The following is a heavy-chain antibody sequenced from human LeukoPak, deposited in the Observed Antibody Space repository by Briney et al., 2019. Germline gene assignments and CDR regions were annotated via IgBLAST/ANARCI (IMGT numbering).Heavy chain of an antibody. CDR2: ISSSSSYI. CDR3: AELGITMIGGV. Sequence: PGGSLRLSCAASGFTFSSYSMNWVRQAPGKRLEWVSSISSSSSYIYYADSVKGRFTISRDNAKNSLYLQMNSLRAEDTAVYYCAELGITMIGGVCDKGTTVTISS. CDR1: GFTFSSYS. V-gene: IGHV3-21*01. D-gene: IGHD3-10*02. J-gene: IGHJ6*04.